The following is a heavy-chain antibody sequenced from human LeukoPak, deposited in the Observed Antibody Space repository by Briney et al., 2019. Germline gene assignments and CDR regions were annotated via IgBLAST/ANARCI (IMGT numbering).Heavy chain of an antibody. V-gene: IGHV3-7*03. Sequence: GGSLRLSCAASAFTFSNYWMSWVRQAPGKGLEWVANIKQDGSEKYYVDSVKGRFTISRDNAKNSLYLQMNSLRAEDTAVYYCAREESSSWDVIDYWGQGTLVTVSS. CDR3: AREESSSWDVIDY. J-gene: IGHJ4*02. CDR2: IKQDGSEK. CDR1: AFTFSNYW. D-gene: IGHD6-13*01.